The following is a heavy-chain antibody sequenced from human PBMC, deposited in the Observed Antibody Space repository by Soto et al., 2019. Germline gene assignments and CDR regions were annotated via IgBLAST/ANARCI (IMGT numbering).Heavy chain of an antibody. CDR3: ARERTDSGYYTNWLDP. CDR1: GGTLGSDA. D-gene: IGHD3-22*01. V-gene: IGHV1-69*06. J-gene: IGHJ5*02. CDR2: IIPIFGTT. Sequence: SVKVSCKASGGTLGSDAITWVRQAPGQGLEWVGRIIPIFGTTNYAQNLQGRVTISADKSTLTSYMELHSLTSDDTALYYCARERTDSGYYTNWLDPWGQGTQVTVSS.